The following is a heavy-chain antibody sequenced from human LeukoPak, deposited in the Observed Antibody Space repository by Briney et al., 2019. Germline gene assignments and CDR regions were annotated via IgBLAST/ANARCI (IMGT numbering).Heavy chain of an antibody. CDR2: ISGDGSNT. V-gene: IGHV3-23*01. CDR3: AKDFRGAGYYFDY. CDR1: GFTFSSYW. Sequence: GGSLRLSCAASGFTFSSYWMHWVRQAPGKGLEWVSAISGDGSNTYYADSVKGRFTISRDNSKNTLYLQMNSLRAEDTAVYYCAKDFRGAGYYFDYWGQGTLVTVSS. D-gene: IGHD3-16*01. J-gene: IGHJ4*02.